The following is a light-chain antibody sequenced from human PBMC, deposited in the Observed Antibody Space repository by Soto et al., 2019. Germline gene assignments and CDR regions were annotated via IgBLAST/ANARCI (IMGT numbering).Light chain of an antibody. Sequence: EIVLTQSPGTLSLSPGERATLPCRASQSVRNSYLAWYQQKPGQAPRLLIYGASDRATGIPDRFSGSGSGTDFTLIISSLEPEDFAVYYCQQRSNWQVTFGQGTRLEI. J-gene: IGKJ5*01. CDR1: QSVRNSY. CDR2: GAS. V-gene: IGKV3D-20*02. CDR3: QQRSNWQVT.